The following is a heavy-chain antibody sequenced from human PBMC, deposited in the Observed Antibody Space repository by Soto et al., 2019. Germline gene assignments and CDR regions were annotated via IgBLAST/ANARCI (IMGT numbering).Heavy chain of an antibody. J-gene: IGHJ6*03. CDR2: IIPILGIA. CDR1: GGTFSSYT. V-gene: IGHV1-69*02. D-gene: IGHD5-12*01. Sequence: ASVKVSCKASGGTFSSYTISWVRQAPGQGLEWMGRIIPILGIANYAQKFQGRVTITADKSTSTAYMELSSLRSEDTAVYYCASSSSSGYSGYDHYYYYMDVWGKGTTVTVSS. CDR3: ASSSSSGYSGYDHYYYYMDV.